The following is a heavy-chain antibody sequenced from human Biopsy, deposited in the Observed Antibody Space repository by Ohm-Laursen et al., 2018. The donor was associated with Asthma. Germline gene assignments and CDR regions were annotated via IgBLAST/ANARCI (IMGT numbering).Heavy chain of an antibody. CDR3: ARTYYDFLTGQVNDAFAM. CDR2: INAGNGNT. J-gene: IGHJ3*02. CDR1: GYTFINYA. V-gene: IGHV1-3*01. D-gene: IGHD3-9*01. Sequence: GASVTASCKASGYTFINYAIHWVRQAPGQRLEWMGWINAGNGNTKYSQKFQGRVTISRDTSASTAYMDLSSLRSEDTAVYYCARTYYDFLTGQVNDAFAMWGQGAMVTVSS.